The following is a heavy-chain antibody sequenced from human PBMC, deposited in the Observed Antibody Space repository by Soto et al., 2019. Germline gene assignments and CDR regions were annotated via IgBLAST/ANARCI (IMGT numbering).Heavy chain of an antibody. CDR2: IYPGDSDT. CDR3: ARMMAASGTAFDY. Sequence: EVQLVQSGAEVKKPGESLKISCQASGYSFISSWIGWVRQRPGKGLEWMGIIYPGDSDTRYSPSFHGQVTISADKSTSTAYLQWSSLKASDTATYYCARMMAASGTAFDYWGQGALVTVSS. V-gene: IGHV5-51*01. J-gene: IGHJ4*02. CDR1: GYSFISSW. D-gene: IGHD6-13*01.